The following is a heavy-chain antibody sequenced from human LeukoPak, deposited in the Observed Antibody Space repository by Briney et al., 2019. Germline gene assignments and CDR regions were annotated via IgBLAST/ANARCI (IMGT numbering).Heavy chain of an antibody. V-gene: IGHV1-46*01. CDR3: AKDYYDSSGYQNWFDP. CDR1: GYTFTSYY. J-gene: IGHJ5*02. Sequence: ASVKVSCKASGYTFTSYYMHWVRQAPGQGREWMGIINPSGGSTSYAQKFQGRVTMTRDMSTSTVYMELSSLRSEDTAVYYCAKDYYDSSGYQNWFDPWGQGTLVTVSS. CDR2: INPSGGST. D-gene: IGHD3-22*01.